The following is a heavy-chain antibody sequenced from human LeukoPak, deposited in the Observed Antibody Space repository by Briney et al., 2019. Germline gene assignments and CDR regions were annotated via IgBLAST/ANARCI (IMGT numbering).Heavy chain of an antibody. CDR3: ARGVYSSGSLGY. CDR2: INHRGST. J-gene: IGHJ4*02. V-gene: IGHV4-34*01. Sequence: SETLSLTCAVYGGSFSGYYWSWIRQPPGKGLEWIGEINHRGSTNYNPSLKSRVTISVDTSKNQFSLKLSSVTAADTAVYYCARGVYSSGSLGYWGQGTLVTVSS. D-gene: IGHD6-19*01. CDR1: GGSFSGYY.